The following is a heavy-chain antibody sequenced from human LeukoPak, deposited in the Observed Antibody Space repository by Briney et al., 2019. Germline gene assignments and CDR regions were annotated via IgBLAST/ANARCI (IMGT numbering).Heavy chain of an antibody. J-gene: IGHJ3*02. CDR3: ARAHSDAFDI. Sequence: ASVKVSCKASGYTFTSYAMNWVRQAPGQGLEWMGWISAYNGNTNYAQKLQGRVTMTTDTSTSTAYMELRSLRSDDTAVYYCARAHSDAFDIWGQGTMVTVSS. V-gene: IGHV1-18*01. CDR1: GYTFTSYA. CDR2: ISAYNGNT.